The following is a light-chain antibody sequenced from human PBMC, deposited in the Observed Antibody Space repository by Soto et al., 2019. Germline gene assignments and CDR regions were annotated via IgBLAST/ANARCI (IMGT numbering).Light chain of an antibody. CDR1: QSVGYY. CDR2: DAS. V-gene: IGKV3-11*01. CDR3: QQRSNWPPVT. J-gene: IGKJ4*01. Sequence: EIVLTQSPATLSLSPGERATLSCRASQSVGYYLAWYQQKPGQAPRLLIYDASNRATGIPARFSGSGSGTDFTLAISSLEPEDFAVYYCQQRSNWPPVTFGGGTKVEIK.